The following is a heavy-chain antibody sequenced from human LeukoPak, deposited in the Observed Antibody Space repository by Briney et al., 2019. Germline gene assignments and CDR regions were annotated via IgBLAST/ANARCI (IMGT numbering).Heavy chain of an antibody. Sequence: SETLSLTCTVSGGSISSYYWSWIRQPPGKGLEWIGYIYYSGSTNYNPSLKSRVTISVDTSKNQFSLKLSFVTAADTAVYYCARSYSGSPRFDPWGQGTLVTVSS. J-gene: IGHJ5*02. CDR2: IYYSGST. V-gene: IGHV4-59*01. D-gene: IGHD1-26*01. CDR1: GGSISSYY. CDR3: ARSYSGSPRFDP.